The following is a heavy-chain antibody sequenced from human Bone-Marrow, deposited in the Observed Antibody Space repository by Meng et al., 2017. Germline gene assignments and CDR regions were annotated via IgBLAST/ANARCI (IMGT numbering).Heavy chain of an antibody. CDR1: GGSISSSSYY. V-gene: IGHV4-39*07. CDR2: IYYSGST. J-gene: IGHJ4*02. D-gene: IGHD3-10*01. CDR3: ARATGSYYNPTLYFDY. Sequence: SETLSLTCTVSGGSISSSSYYWGWIRQPPGKGLEWIGSIYYSGSTCYNPSLKSRVTISVDTSKNQFSLKLSSVTAADTAVYYCARATGSYYNPTLYFDYWGQGTLVTVSS.